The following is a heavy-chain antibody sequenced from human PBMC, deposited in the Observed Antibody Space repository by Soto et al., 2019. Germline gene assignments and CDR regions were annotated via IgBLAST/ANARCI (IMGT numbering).Heavy chain of an antibody. D-gene: IGHD3-22*01. CDR1: GGSVSSGSYY. Sequence: SETLSLTCTVSGGSVSSGSYYWSWIRQPPGKGLEWIGYIYYSGSTNYNPSLKSRVTISVDTSKNQFSLKLSSVTAADTAVYYCARGRYYDSSGYYYFDYWGQGTLVTVSS. CDR2: IYYSGST. V-gene: IGHV4-61*01. CDR3: ARGRYYDSSGYYYFDY. J-gene: IGHJ4*02.